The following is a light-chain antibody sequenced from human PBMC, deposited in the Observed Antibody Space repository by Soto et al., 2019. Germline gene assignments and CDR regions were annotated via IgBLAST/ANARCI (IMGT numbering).Light chain of an antibody. CDR2: DAS. J-gene: IGKJ1*01. CDR1: QSISSW. Sequence: EIRITDARPTMSGYVGDRVPITCRASQSISSWLAWYQQKPGKAPKLLIYDASSLESGVPSRFSGSGSGTEFTLTISSLQPDDFATYYCQQYNSILGTFGQGTKVDIK. V-gene: IGKV1-5*01. CDR3: QQYNSILGT.